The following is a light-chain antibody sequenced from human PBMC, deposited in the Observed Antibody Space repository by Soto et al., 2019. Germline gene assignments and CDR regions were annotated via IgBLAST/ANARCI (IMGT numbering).Light chain of an antibody. CDR2: AAS. CDR3: QQSYNTPLT. J-gene: IGKJ3*01. CDR1: QSISSY. Sequence: DIQMTQSPSPLSASVGDRVTITCRASQSISSYLNWYQQKPGKAPKFLIYAASSLQSEVPSRFSGSGSGTDFTLTISSLQPEDFATYYCQQSYNTPLTFGPGTKVYIK. V-gene: IGKV1-39*01.